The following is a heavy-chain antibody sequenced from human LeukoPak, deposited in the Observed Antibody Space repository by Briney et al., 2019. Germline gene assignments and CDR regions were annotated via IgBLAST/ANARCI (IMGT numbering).Heavy chain of an antibody. CDR2: IYPGDSDT. Sequence: GESLKISCKGSGYSFTSYWIGWVRQMPGKGLEWMGIIYPGDSDTRYSPSFQGQVTISADKSISTAYLQWSSLKASDTAMYYCARHSITIFGGYMRNYYMDVWGKGTTVTVSS. CDR1: GYSFTSYW. D-gene: IGHD3-3*01. V-gene: IGHV5-51*01. CDR3: ARHSITIFGGYMRNYYMDV. J-gene: IGHJ6*03.